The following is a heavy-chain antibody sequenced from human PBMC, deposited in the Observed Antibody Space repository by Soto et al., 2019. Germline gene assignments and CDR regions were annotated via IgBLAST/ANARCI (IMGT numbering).Heavy chain of an antibody. V-gene: IGHV2-5*02. CDR3: VHSSGYCTNGVCYTFSFDY. CDR1: GFSLSTSGVG. J-gene: IGHJ4*02. Sequence: QITLKESGPTLVKPTQTLTLTCTFSGFSLSTSGVGVGWIRQPPGKALEWLALIYWDDDKRYSPSLKSRLTIPQDTSKNQVVLTVTNMDPVDTATYYCVHSSGYCTNGVCYTFSFDYWGQGTLVTVSS. D-gene: IGHD2-8*01. CDR2: IYWDDDK.